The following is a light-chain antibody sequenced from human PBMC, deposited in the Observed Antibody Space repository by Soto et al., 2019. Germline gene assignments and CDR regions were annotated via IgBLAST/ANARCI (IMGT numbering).Light chain of an antibody. CDR2: DVS. CDR3: SSYTSSSIPYV. J-gene: IGLJ1*01. Sequence: QSVLPQPASVSGSPGQSITISCTGTSSDVGGYNYVSWYQQHPGKAPKLMIYDVSNRPSGVSNRFSGSKSGNTASLTISGLQAEDEADYYCSSYTSSSIPYVFGTGTKVTVL. V-gene: IGLV2-14*01. CDR1: SSDVGGYNY.